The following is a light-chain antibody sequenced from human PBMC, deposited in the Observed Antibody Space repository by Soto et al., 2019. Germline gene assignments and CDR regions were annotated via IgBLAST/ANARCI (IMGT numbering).Light chain of an antibody. V-gene: IGKV2-28*01. CDR2: FGS. J-gene: IGKJ2*01. CDR1: QSLLHSNGYNC. CDR3: MQTLQAPFT. Sequence: DIVMTQSPLSLSVTPGEPASISCRSSQSLLHSNGYNCLDWYLQKPGQSPQLLVYFGSNRASGVPDKFSGSGSGTDFTLKISRVEAEDVGIYYCMQTLQAPFTFGQGTRLEIK.